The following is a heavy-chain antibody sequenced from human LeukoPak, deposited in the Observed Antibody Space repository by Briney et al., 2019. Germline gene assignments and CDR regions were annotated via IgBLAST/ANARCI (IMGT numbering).Heavy chain of an antibody. CDR3: ARGGFYYDSSGYGFLDY. CDR1: GYTFTGCY. J-gene: IGHJ4*02. Sequence: ASVKVSCKASGYTFTGCYMHWVRQAPGQGLEWMGWISGHNGNTKNAQKVQGRVTMTTDTSTSTAYMELRSLRPDDTAVYYCARGGFYYDSSGYGFLDYWGQGTLVTVSS. V-gene: IGHV1-18*04. CDR2: ISGHNGNT. D-gene: IGHD3-22*01.